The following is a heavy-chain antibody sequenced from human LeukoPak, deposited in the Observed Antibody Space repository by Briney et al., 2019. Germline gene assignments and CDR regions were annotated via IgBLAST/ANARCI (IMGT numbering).Heavy chain of an antibody. D-gene: IGHD3-22*01. J-gene: IGHJ6*03. CDR2: IIPIFGTA. CDR1: GGTFSSYA. CDR3: ARDSSGEYYYYYMDV. Sequence: SVKVSCKASGGTFSSYAISWVRQAPGQGLEWMGGIIPIFGTANYAQKLQGRVTITADESTSTAYMELSSLRSEDTAVYYCARDSSGEYYYYYMDVWGKGTTVTFSS. V-gene: IGHV1-69*13.